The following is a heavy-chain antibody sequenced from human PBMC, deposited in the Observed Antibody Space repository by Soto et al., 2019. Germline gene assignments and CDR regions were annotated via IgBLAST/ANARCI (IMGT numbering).Heavy chain of an antibody. D-gene: IGHD5-18*01. CDR3: ARAQIQLWPTEGYYFDY. CDR2: IIPIFGTA. CDR1: GCTFSSYA. V-gene: IGHV1-69*13. Sequence: PVKVSCKASGCTFSSYASSWVRHAPGQGLEWMGGIIPIFGTANYAQKFQGRVTITADESTSTAYMELSSLRSEDTAVYYCARAQIQLWPTEGYYFDYWGQGTLVTVSS. J-gene: IGHJ4*02.